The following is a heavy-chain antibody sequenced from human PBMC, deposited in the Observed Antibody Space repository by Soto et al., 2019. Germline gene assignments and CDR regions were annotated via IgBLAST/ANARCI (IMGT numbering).Heavy chain of an antibody. J-gene: IGHJ3*02. CDR1: GGSITTGGSY. V-gene: IGHV4-31*03. Sequence: SETLSLTCTVSGGSITTGGSYWSWIRQHPGKGLEWIGNIYHSGNTYYNPSLKSRLTISVDTSKNHFSLMVDSVTAADTAVYYCARDTTPRYCSGGSCYFGSGAFDIWGQGTMVTVSS. CDR2: IYHSGNT. D-gene: IGHD2-15*01. CDR3: ARDTTPRYCSGGSCYFGSGAFDI.